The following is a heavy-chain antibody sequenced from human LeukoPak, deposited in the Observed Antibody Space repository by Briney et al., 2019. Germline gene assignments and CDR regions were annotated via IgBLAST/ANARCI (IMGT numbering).Heavy chain of an antibody. CDR3: AASLWFGIYPDY. V-gene: IGHV4-34*01. J-gene: IGHJ4*02. CDR2: FNHSWGA. CDR1: GGSFSGYY. Sequence: SETLSLTCAVYGGSFSGYYWTWFRQPPGKGLEWIGEFNHSWGAKYNPSLKSRATISVDTSKNHLSLSLNSVTAADTAVYYCAASLWFGIYPDYWGQGSLVTVSS. D-gene: IGHD3-10*01.